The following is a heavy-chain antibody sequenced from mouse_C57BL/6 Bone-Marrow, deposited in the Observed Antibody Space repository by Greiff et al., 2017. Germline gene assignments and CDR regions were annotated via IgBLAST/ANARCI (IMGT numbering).Heavy chain of an antibody. D-gene: IGHD3-1*01. CDR2: IYPRSGNT. Sequence: QVQLKESGAELARPGASVKLSCTASGYTFTSYGISWVKQRTGQGLEWIGEIYPRSGNTYYNEKFKGKATLTADKSSSTAYMELRSLTSEDSAVYFCARSGAYWGQGTLVTVSA. CDR1: GYTFTSYG. V-gene: IGHV1-81*01. CDR3: ARSGAY. J-gene: IGHJ3*01.